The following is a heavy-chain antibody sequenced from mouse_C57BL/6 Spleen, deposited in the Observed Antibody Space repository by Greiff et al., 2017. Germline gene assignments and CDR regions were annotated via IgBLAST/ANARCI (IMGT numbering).Heavy chain of an antibody. J-gene: IGHJ1*03. Sequence: VKLQQPGTELVKPGASVKLSCKASGYTFTSYWMHWVKQRPGQGLEWIGNINPSNGGTNYNEKFKSKATLTGDKSSSTAYMQLSSLTSEDSAVYYCARLVHYYGSSYGYFDVWGTGTTVTVSS. CDR3: ARLVHYYGSSYGYFDV. CDR2: INPSNGGT. CDR1: GYTFTSYW. D-gene: IGHD1-1*01. V-gene: IGHV1-53*01.